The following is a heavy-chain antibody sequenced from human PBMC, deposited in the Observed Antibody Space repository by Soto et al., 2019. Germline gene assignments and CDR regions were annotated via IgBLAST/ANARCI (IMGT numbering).Heavy chain of an antibody. CDR3: ARPMTTVTTGAFDI. CDR2: ISSNGGST. J-gene: IGHJ3*02. D-gene: IGHD4-17*01. V-gene: IGHV3-64*01. Sequence: GGSLRLSCAASGFTFSSYAMHWVRQAPGKGLEYVSAISSNGGSTYYANSVKGRFTISRDNSKNTLYLQMGSLRAEDMAVYYCARPMTTVTTGAFDIWGQGTMVTVSS. CDR1: GFTFSSYA.